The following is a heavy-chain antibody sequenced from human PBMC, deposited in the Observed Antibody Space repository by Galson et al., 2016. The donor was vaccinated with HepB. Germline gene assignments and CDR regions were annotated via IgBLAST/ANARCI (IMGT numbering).Heavy chain of an antibody. CDR3: AKDGWAAWGCYYFDY. Sequence: SLRLSCAASGFTFSSYAMSWVRQAPGKGLEWVSAISGNGETTKSADSVKGRLTIVRDNSKNMVYLQMNDLRAEDTAVYFGAKDGWAAWGCYYFDYWGQGTLVTGSS. CDR1: GFTFSSYA. CDR2: ISGNGETT. V-gene: IGHV3-23*01. D-gene: IGHD3-16*01. J-gene: IGHJ4*02.